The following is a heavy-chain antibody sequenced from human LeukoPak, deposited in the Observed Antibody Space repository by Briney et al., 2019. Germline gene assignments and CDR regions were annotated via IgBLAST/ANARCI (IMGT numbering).Heavy chain of an antibody. J-gene: IGHJ4*02. V-gene: IGHV3-7*01. CDR1: GFTFSSYW. CDR2: IKQDGSET. Sequence: GGSLRLSCAASGFTFSSYWMTWVRQAPEKGLEWVANIKQDGSETYYVDSVKGRFTISRDNAKNSLCLHMDSLRVEDSAVYYCARDLAYGGNPGFDYWGQGTLVTVSS. CDR3: ARDLAYGGNPGFDY. D-gene: IGHD4-23*01.